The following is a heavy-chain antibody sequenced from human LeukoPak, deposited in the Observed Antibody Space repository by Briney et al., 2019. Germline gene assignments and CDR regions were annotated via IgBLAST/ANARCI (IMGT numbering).Heavy chain of an antibody. CDR1: GYTFTSYD. CDR3: ARGRRLTGYYDFDY. D-gene: IGHD3-9*01. Sequence: ASVKVSCKASGYTFTSYDVNWVRQATGQGLEWMGWMNPNSGNTGYAQKFQGRVTMTRNTSISTAYMELSSLRTEDTAVYYCARGRRLTGYYDFDYWGQGTLVTVSS. V-gene: IGHV1-8*01. J-gene: IGHJ4*02. CDR2: MNPNSGNT.